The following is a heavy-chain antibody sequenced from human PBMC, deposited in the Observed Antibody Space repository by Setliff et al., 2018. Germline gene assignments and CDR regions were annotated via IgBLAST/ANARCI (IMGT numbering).Heavy chain of an antibody. CDR3: ATDQERFGELFDY. J-gene: IGHJ4*02. CDR2: ISRSSTYI. CDR1: GFTFSTHS. V-gene: IGHV3-21*04. Sequence: GGSLRLSCAASGFTFSTHSMNWVRQAPGKGLEWVSSISRSSTYIYYADSMKGRFTISRDTAYMELSSLRSEDTAVYYCATDQERFGELFDYWGQGTLVTVSS. D-gene: IGHD3-10*01.